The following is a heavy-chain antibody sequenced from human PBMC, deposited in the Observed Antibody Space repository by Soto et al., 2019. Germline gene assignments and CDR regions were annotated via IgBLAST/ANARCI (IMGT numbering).Heavy chain of an antibody. D-gene: IGHD1-1*01. CDR2: IIPIFGTA. Sequence: ASVKVSCKASGGTFSSYAISWVRQAPGQGLEWMGGIIPIFGTANYAQKFQGRVTITADESTSTAYMELSSLRSEDTAVYYCARAGPKSGTTRYYYYGMDVWGQGTTVTVSS. CDR1: GGTFSSYA. CDR3: ARAGPKSGTTRYYYYGMDV. V-gene: IGHV1-69*13. J-gene: IGHJ6*02.